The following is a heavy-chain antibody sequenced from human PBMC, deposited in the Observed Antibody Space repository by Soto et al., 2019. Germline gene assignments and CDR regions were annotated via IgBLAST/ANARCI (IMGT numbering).Heavy chain of an antibody. D-gene: IGHD3-10*01. J-gene: IGHJ6*02. CDR3: AKENTVVRGIYNGMDV. V-gene: IGHV3-9*01. CDR1: GFTFDDYA. CDR2: ISWDGNSI. Sequence: PGGSLRLSCAASGFTFDDYAMHWVRQGPGKGLEWVSGISWDGNSIAYADSVKDRFTISRDNARNSLFLQMNSLRDEDTALYYCAKENTVVRGIYNGMDVWGQGTTVTVSS.